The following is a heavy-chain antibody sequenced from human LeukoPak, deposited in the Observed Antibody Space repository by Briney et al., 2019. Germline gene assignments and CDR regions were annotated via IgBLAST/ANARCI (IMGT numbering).Heavy chain of an antibody. CDR3: ARYDVWGSYRAFDY. Sequence: SETLSLTCTVSGGSISSYYWSWIRQPPGKGLEWIGYIYYSGSTNYNPSLKGRVTISVDTSKNQFSLRLSSVTAADTAVYYCARYDVWGSYRAFDYWGQGTLVTVSS. D-gene: IGHD3-16*02. CDR2: IYYSGST. V-gene: IGHV4-59*08. J-gene: IGHJ4*02. CDR1: GGSISSYY.